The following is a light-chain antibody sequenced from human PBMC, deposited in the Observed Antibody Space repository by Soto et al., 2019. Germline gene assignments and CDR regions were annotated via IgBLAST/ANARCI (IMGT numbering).Light chain of an antibody. CDR3: QVWDSSSDHMI. Sequence: ELTQLPSVSVAPGKTARIPCGGNNIGGKGVHWCQQKPGQAPVVVIYYDSDRPSGIPERFSGSNSGNTATLSISRVEAGDEADYYCQVWDSSSDHMIFGGGTKLTVL. CDR1: NIGGKG. V-gene: IGLV3-21*04. CDR2: YDS. J-gene: IGLJ2*01.